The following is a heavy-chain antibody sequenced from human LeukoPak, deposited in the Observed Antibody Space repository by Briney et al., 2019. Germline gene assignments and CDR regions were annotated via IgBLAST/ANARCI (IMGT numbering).Heavy chain of an antibody. D-gene: IGHD2-15*01. CDR1: GYTFTGYY. V-gene: IGHV1-2*02. J-gene: IGHJ4*02. CDR2: INPNSGGT. Sequence: ASVKVSCKASGYTFTGYYMHWVRQAPGQGLEWMGWINPNSGGTNYAQKFQGRVTMTRDTSIGTAYMELSRLRSDGTAVYYCARPVVDCSGGSCSSHFDYWGQGTLVTVSS. CDR3: ARPVVDCSGGSCSSHFDY.